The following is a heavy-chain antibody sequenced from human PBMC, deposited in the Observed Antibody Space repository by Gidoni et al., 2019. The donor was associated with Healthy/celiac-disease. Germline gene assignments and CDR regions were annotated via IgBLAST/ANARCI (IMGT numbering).Heavy chain of an antibody. Sequence: QVQLPASDPGLVKPSATLSLPCTFPGGSISSYHWSWIPQPPGKGLEWIGYIYCSGSTNHDPSLKRRVTISVDASKNQFALKLSSGTAADTAADYCARHAWYFDLWGRGTLVTVSS. CDR2: IYCSGST. V-gene: IGHV4-59*08. J-gene: IGHJ2*01. CDR1: GGSISSYH. CDR3: ARHAWYFDL.